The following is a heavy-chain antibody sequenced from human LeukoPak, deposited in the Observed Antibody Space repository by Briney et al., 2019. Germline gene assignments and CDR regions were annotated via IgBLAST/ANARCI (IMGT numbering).Heavy chain of an antibody. CDR2: IYYSGST. D-gene: IGHD4-17*01. V-gene: IGHV4-59*01. J-gene: IGHJ4*02. CDR1: GGSISSYY. CDR3: ARDDYGDYFDY. Sequence: SETLSLTRTVSGGSISSYYWSWIRQPPGKGLEWIGYIYYSGSTNYNPSLKSRVTISVDTSKNQFSLKLSSVTAADTAVYYCARDDYGDYFDYWGQGTLVTVSS.